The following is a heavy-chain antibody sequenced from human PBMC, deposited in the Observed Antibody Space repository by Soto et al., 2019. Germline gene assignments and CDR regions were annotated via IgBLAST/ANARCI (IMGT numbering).Heavy chain of an antibody. J-gene: IGHJ4*02. V-gene: IGHV1-69*06. D-gene: IGHD6-6*01. CDR2: INPIFGTA. CDR1: GYIFTDYY. Sequence: SVKVSCKASGYIFTDYYMHWVRQAPGQGLEWMGGINPIFGTANYAQKFQGRVTITADTSTSTAYMELRSLRSDDTAVYYCARDPSGVAARPSLDYWGQGTLVTVSS. CDR3: ARDPSGVAARPSLDY.